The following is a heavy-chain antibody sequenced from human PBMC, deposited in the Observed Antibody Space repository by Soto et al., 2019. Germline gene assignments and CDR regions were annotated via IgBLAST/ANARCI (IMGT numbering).Heavy chain of an antibody. CDR1: GFTVSNSY. CDR3: RRNDSGSAFG. Sequence: GGSLRLSCAASGFTVSNSYMSWVRQAPGKGLEWVSAIYSGGSTYYADSVKGRFTISRDNSRNTLYLQMNSLRAEDTAIYYCRRNDSGSAFGWGEGTLVTVSS. J-gene: IGHJ4*02. V-gene: IGHV3-66*01. D-gene: IGHD3-16*01. CDR2: IYSGGST.